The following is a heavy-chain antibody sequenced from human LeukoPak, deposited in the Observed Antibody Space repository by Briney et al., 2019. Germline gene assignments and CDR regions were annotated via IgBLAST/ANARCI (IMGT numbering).Heavy chain of an antibody. V-gene: IGHV6-1*01. D-gene: IGHD2-2*01. CDR3: ARGGRGYCTSSSCYLDY. CDR1: GDSVSITA. J-gene: IGHJ4*02. Sequence: SQTLSLTFAISGDSVSITAWNWIRQSPSRGLEWLGRTYYRSKWYNDYAVSVKSRITINPDTSKNQFSLQLNSVTPEDTAVYYCARGGRGYCTSSSCYLDYWGQGTLVTVSS. CDR2: TYYRSKWYN.